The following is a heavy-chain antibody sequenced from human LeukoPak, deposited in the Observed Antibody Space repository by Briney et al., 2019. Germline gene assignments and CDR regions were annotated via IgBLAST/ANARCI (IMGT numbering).Heavy chain of an antibody. CDR2: INWNGGST. D-gene: IGHD3-9*01. V-gene: IGHV3-20*04. Sequence: PGGSLRLSCAASGFTFDDYGMSWVRQAPGKGLEWVSGINWNGGSTGYADSVKGRFTISRDNAKNSPYLQMNSLRAEDTALYYCALYLNYDILTGYWYWGQGTLVTVSS. J-gene: IGHJ4*02. CDR1: GFTFDDYG. CDR3: ALYLNYDILTGYWY.